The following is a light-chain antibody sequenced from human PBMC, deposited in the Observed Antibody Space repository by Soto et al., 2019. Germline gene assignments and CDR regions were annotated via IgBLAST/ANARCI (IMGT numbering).Light chain of an antibody. CDR2: GAS. CDR1: QSVSSSY. J-gene: IGKJ5*01. CDR3: QQYGRSPPIT. V-gene: IGKV3-20*01. Sequence: EIVLTQSPGTLSLSPGERATLSCRASQSVSSSYLAWYQQKPGQAPRLLIYGASSSATGIPDRFSGSGSGTDFTLTISRLEPEDFAVYYCQQYGRSPPITFGQGTRLDI.